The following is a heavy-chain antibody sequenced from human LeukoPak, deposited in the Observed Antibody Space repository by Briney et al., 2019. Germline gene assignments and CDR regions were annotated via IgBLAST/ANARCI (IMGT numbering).Heavy chain of an antibody. V-gene: IGHV3-21*01. CDR3: ARDLRPWGSGAIDW. D-gene: IGHD7-27*01. Sequence: GGSLILSCAASGFMFTNYAMIWVRQTPGKGLECVSSISSSGSYTSYADSVRGRFTISRDNSKNSLYLQMVSLRAEDTAVYYCARDLRPWGSGAIDWWGQGTLVAVSS. J-gene: IGHJ4*02. CDR2: ISSSGSYT. CDR1: GFMFTNYA.